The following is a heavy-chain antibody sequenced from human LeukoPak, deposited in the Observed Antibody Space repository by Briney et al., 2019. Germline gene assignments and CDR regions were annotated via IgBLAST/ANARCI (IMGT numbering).Heavy chain of an antibody. CDR2: IKSKTDGGTT. CDR3: TTADGRDGYNVDAFDI. J-gene: IGHJ3*02. V-gene: IGHV3-15*01. Sequence: PGRSLRLSCAASGFTFSNAWMSWVRQAPGKGLEWVGRIKSKTDGGTTDYAAPVKGRFTISRDDSKNTLYLQMNSLKTEDTAVYYCTTADGRDGYNVDAFDIWGQGTMVTVSS. D-gene: IGHD5-24*01. CDR1: GFTFSNAW.